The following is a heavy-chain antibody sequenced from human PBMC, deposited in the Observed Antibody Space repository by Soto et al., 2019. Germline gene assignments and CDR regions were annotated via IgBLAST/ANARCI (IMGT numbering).Heavy chain of an antibody. Sequence: GGSLRLSCVASGFTFSDYAINWVRQAAGKGLEWVSSISGGGDRAKYADSVKGRFAMYRDNSKDTAYLEMNSLRVDDTAVYYCAKVRGASGSGFYYGSYDSWGQGTLVTVSS. V-gene: IGHV3-23*01. CDR3: AKVRGASGSGFYYGSYDS. CDR1: GFTFSDYA. CDR2: ISGGGDRA. D-gene: IGHD3-22*01. J-gene: IGHJ4*02.